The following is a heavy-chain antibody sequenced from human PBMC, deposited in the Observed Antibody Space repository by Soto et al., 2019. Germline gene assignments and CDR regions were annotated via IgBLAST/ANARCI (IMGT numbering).Heavy chain of an antibody. CDR3: AKDTALLD. V-gene: IGHV1-69*04. CDR2: IIPILGIA. CDR1: GGTFSSYT. Sequence: ASVKVSCKASGGTFSSYTISWVRQAPGQGLEWMGRIIPILGIANYAQKFKGRVTITADKSTSTAYMEMSSLRSEDTAVYYCAKDTALLDWGQGTLVTVSS. D-gene: IGHD2-15*01. J-gene: IGHJ4*02.